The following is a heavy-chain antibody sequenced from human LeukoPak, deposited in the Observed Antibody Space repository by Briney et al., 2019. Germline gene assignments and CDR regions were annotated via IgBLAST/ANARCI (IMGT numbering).Heavy chain of an antibody. V-gene: IGHV4-59*01. Sequence: SETLSLTCTVSGGSISSYYWSWIRQPPGKGLEWIGYIYYSGSTNYNPSIKSRVTISVDTSKNQFSLKLSSVTAADTAVYYCARGDVDTAMVFFGFDPWGQGTLVTVSS. J-gene: IGHJ5*02. D-gene: IGHD5-18*01. CDR3: ARGDVDTAMVFFGFDP. CDR1: GGSISSYY. CDR2: IYYSGST.